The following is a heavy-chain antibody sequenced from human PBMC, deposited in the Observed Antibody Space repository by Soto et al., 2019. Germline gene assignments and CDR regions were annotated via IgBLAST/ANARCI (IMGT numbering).Heavy chain of an antibody. CDR3: AKDGSCYSEWCIVPYYYYYMDV. J-gene: IGHJ6*03. Sequence: GGSLRLSCAASGFTFSSYGMHWVRQAPGKGLEWVAVISYDGSNKYYADSVKGRFTISRDNSKNTLYLQMNSLRAEDTAVYYCAKDGSCYSEWCIVPYYYYYMDVWGKGTTVTVSS. CDR2: ISYDGSNK. V-gene: IGHV3-30*18. CDR1: GFTFSSYG. D-gene: IGHD2-8*01.